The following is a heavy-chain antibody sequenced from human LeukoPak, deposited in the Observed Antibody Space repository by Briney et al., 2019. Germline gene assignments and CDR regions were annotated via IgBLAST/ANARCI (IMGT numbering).Heavy chain of an antibody. J-gene: IGHJ4*02. Sequence: GGCLRLSCAASGFTFSSYAMSWDRPAPGKGLEWVSDICGSGGSTYYADSVKGRFTISRDNSKNTVYLQMNSLRADDTAVYYCAKDSGYNYDYWGQGTLVTVSS. CDR2: ICGSGGST. CDR3: AKDSGYNYDY. V-gene: IGHV3-23*01. CDR1: GFTFSSYA. D-gene: IGHD5-24*01.